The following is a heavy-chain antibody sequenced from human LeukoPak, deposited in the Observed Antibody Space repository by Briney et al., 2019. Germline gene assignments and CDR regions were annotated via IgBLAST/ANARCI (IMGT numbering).Heavy chain of an antibody. V-gene: IGHV3-7*01. CDR3: ARDRGAVVVTAILGY. CDR2: INQDASVR. Sequence: GGSLRLSCAASGFSFSTYWMSWVRQTPEKGLEFVANINQDASVRNYMDSLKGRCTISRDNSKNTLYLQMNSLRAEDTAVYYCARDRGAVVVTAILGYWGQGTLVTVSS. D-gene: IGHD2-21*02. J-gene: IGHJ4*02. CDR1: GFSFSTYW.